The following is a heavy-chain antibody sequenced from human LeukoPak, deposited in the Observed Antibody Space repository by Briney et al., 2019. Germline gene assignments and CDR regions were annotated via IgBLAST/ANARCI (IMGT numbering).Heavy chain of an antibody. Sequence: ASVKVSCKASGGTFSGYAISWMRQAPGQGLEWMGGIIPIFGTANYAQKFQGRVTITADESTSTAYMELSSLRSEDTAVYYCARDGSSGMEFWFDPWGQGTLVTVSS. J-gene: IGHJ5*02. CDR2: IIPIFGTA. D-gene: IGHD1-26*01. V-gene: IGHV1-69*13. CDR3: ARDGSSGMEFWFDP. CDR1: GGTFSGYA.